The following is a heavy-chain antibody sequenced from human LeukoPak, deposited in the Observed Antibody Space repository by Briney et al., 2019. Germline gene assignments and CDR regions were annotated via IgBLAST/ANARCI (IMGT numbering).Heavy chain of an antibody. V-gene: IGHV3-23*01. CDR2: ISGSGGST. CDR1: GFTFSSYA. D-gene: IGHD4-23*01. J-gene: IGHJ4*02. Sequence: PGGSLRLSCAASGFTFSSYAMSWVRQAPGKGLEWVSAISGSGGSTYYADSVKGRFTLSRDNSKNTLYLQMNSLRAEDTAVYYCAKSPGTVVTSGYFDYWGQGTLVTVSS. CDR3: AKSPGTVVTSGYFDY.